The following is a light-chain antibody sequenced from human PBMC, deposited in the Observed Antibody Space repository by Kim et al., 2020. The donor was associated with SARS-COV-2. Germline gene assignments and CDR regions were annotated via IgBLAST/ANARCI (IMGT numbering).Light chain of an antibody. J-gene: IGKJ4*01. CDR3: QQSYSTPLT. CDR1: QTITNY. V-gene: IGKV1-39*01. CDR2: GAS. Sequence: DIQMTQSPSSLSASVRDRVTITCRASQTITNYLNWYQQKPGKAPKLLIYGASSLQSGVPSRFSGSGSGTSFTLTISSLQLEDFATYYCQQSYSTPLTYGGGTNVDI.